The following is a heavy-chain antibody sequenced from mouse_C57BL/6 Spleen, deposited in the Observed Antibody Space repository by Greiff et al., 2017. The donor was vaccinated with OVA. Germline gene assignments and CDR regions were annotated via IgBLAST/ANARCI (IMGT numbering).Heavy chain of an antibody. D-gene: IGHD4-1*01. CDR3: TRAGRGYYAMDD. Sequence: EVQLVESGEGLVKPGGSLKLSCAASGFTFSSYAMSWVRQTPEKRLEWVAYISSGGDYIYYADTVKGRFTISRDNARNTLYLQMSSLKSEDTAMYYCTRAGRGYYAMDDWGQGTSVTVSS. CDR2: ISSGGDYI. CDR1: GFTFSSYA. J-gene: IGHJ4*01. V-gene: IGHV5-9-1*02.